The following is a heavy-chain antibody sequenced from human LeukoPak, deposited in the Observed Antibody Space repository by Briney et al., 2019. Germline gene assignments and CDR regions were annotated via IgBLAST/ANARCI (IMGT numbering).Heavy chain of an antibody. CDR3: ATTPYYYDSSGYFRFDP. CDR2: ISAYNGNT. V-gene: IGHV1-18*01. CDR1: GYTFTSYG. J-gene: IGHJ5*02. Sequence: GASVKVSCKAPGYTFTSYGISWVRQAPGQGLEWMGWISAYNGNTNYAQKLQGRVTMTTDTSTSTAYMELRSLRSDDTAVYYCATTPYYYDSSGYFRFDPWGQGTLVTVSS. D-gene: IGHD3-22*01.